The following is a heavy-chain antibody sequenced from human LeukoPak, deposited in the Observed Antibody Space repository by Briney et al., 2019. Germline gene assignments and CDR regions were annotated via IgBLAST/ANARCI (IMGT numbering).Heavy chain of an antibody. CDR1: GGSFSGYY. D-gene: IGHD1-26*01. Sequence: PSETLSLTCAVYGGSFSGYYWNWIRQPPGEGLEWIGEINHSGSTNYNPSLKSRVTISVDRSKNQFSLKLSSVTAADTAVYYCARSTSGRYSPFDYWGQGTLVTVSS. CDR3: ARSTSGRYSPFDY. V-gene: IGHV4-34*01. J-gene: IGHJ4*02. CDR2: INHSGST.